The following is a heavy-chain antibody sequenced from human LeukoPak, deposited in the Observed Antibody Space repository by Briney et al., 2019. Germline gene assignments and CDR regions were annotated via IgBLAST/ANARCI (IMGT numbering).Heavy chain of an antibody. Sequence: GGSLILSCAASGFTFSSYAMSWVRQAPGKGLEWVSAISGSGGSTYYADSVKGRFTISRDNSKNTLYLQMNSLRAEDTAVYYCAKGPYSSRSPLGFDPWGQGNLVTVSS. CDR1: GFTFSSYA. D-gene: IGHD6-13*01. CDR3: AKGPYSSRSPLGFDP. J-gene: IGHJ5*02. V-gene: IGHV3-23*01. CDR2: ISGSGGST.